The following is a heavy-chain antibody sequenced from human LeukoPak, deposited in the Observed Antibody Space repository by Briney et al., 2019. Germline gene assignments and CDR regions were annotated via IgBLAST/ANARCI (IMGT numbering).Heavy chain of an antibody. CDR2: INWNGGST. CDR3: AELGITMIAGV. D-gene: IGHD3-22*01. Sequence: PGGSLRLSCAASGFTFDDYGMSWVRQAPGKGLEWVSGINWNGGSTGYADSVKGRFTISRDNAKNSLYLQMNSLRAEDTAVYYCAELGITMIAGVWGKGTTVTISS. J-gene: IGHJ6*04. V-gene: IGHV3-20*04. CDR1: GFTFDDYG.